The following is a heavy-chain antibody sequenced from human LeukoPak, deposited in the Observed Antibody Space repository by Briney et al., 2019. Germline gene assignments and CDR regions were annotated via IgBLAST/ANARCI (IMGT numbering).Heavy chain of an antibody. CDR3: AKNYYYYYMDV. V-gene: IGHV3-7*01. CDR2: IKQDGSEK. J-gene: IGHJ6*03. CDR1: GFTFSSYW. Sequence: GGSLRLSCAASGFTFSSYWMSWVRQAPGKGLEWVANIKQDGSEKYYVDSVKGRFTISRDNAKNSLYLQMNSLRAEDTAVYYCAKNYYYYYMDVWGKGTTVTVSS.